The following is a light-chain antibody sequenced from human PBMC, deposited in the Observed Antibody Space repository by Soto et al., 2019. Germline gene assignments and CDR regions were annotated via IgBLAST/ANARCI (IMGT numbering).Light chain of an antibody. J-gene: IGLJ2*01. CDR1: TSDVGGYNY. CDR2: DVS. V-gene: IGLV2-14*01. Sequence: QSVLTQPASVSGSPGQSITISCTGTTSDVGGYNYVSWYQQHPSKAPKLMIYDVSNRPSGVSNRFSGSKSGNTASLTISGLQAEDEADYYCSSYTISSTLYVLFGGGTKLTVL. CDR3: SSYTISSTLYVL.